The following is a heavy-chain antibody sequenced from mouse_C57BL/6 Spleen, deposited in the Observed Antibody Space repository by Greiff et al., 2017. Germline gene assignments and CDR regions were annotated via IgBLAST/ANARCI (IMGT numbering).Heavy chain of an antibody. Sequence: QVQLKESGAELVRPGASVTLSCKASGYTFTDYEMHWVKQTPVHGLEWIGAIDPETGGTAYNQKFKGKAILTADKSSSTAYMELRSLTSEDSAVYYCTRALSGPYWYFDVWGTGTTVTVSS. CDR1: GYTFTDYE. CDR3: TRALSGPYWYFDV. D-gene: IGHD4-1*01. V-gene: IGHV1-15*01. J-gene: IGHJ1*03. CDR2: IDPETGGT.